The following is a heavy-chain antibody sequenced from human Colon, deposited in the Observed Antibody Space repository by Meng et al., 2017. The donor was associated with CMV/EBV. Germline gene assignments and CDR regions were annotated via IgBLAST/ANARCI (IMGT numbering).Heavy chain of an antibody. D-gene: IGHD6-13*01. CDR3: ASAAAGTFDY. V-gene: IGHV5-51*01. J-gene: IGHJ4*02. CDR1: GYSFSSYW. Sequence: YCTGSGYSFSSYWIGWVRQMPGQGLEWMGIIYPGDSDTRYSPSFHGQVTISADKSISTAYLQWSSLKASDTAMYYCASAAAGTFDYWGQGTLVTVSS. CDR2: IYPGDSDT.